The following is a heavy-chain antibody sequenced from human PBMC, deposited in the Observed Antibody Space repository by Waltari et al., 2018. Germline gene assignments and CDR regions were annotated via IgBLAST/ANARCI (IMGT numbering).Heavy chain of an antibody. Sequence: EVQLVQSGAEVKKPGESLKISCTGSGYSFTSYWIGWVRQMPGKGLEWMGIIYPGDSDTRYSPSFQGQVTISADKSISTAYLQWSSLKASDTAMYYCARSPSYGYNDFDAFDIWGQGTMVTVSS. CDR1: GYSFTSYW. D-gene: IGHD5-18*01. J-gene: IGHJ3*02. CDR3: ARSPSYGYNDFDAFDI. CDR2: IYPGDSDT. V-gene: IGHV5-51*03.